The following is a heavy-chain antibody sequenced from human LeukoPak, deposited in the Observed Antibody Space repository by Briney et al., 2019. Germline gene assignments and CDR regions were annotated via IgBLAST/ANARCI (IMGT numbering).Heavy chain of an antibody. D-gene: IGHD1-14*01. Sequence: GGSLRLSCAASGFTFSRFGMHWVRQAPGKGLEWVAVIWYDGSDQRYADSVKGRFTISRDTSQNTLSLQMNSLRAEDTAVYYCVRKNRDFNAAFDIWGQGTVVTVSS. CDR2: IWYDGSDQ. V-gene: IGHV3-33*01. J-gene: IGHJ3*02. CDR3: VRKNRDFNAAFDI. CDR1: GFTFSRFG.